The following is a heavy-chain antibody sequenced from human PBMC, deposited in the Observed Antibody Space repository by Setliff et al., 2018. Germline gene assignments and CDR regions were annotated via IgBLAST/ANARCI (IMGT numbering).Heavy chain of an antibody. D-gene: IGHD5-18*01. CDR3: ARGEGGYSYGLPFDY. V-gene: IGHV4-59*11. CDR2: IYYSGST. Sequence: LSLTCTVSGGSISSHYWSWIRQPPGKGLEWIGSIYYSGSTNYNPSLKSRVTISVDTSKNQFSLKLSSVTAEDTAVYYCARGEGGYSYGLPFDYWGQGTLVTVSS. J-gene: IGHJ4*02. CDR1: GGSISSHY.